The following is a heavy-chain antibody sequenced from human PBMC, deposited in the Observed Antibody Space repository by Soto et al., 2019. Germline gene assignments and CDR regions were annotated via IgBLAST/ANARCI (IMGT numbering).Heavy chain of an antibody. CDR3: ARWPTFGYDAFDI. CDR2: ISAYNGNT. J-gene: IGHJ3*02. CDR1: GYTFTSYG. D-gene: IGHD3-10*01. Sequence: QVQLVQYGAEVKKPGASVKVSCKASGYTFTSYGISWVRQAPGQVLEWMGWISAYNGNTNYAQKLQGRVTMTADTAASIAYVELRSLRSDDTAVYYCARWPTFGYDAFDIWGQGTMVTVSS. V-gene: IGHV1-18*01.